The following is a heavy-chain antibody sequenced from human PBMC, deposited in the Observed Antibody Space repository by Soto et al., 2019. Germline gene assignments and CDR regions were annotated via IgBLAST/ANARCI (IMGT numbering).Heavy chain of an antibody. J-gene: IGHJ3*02. CDR2: IIPIFGTA. CDR1: GGTFSSYA. V-gene: IGHV1-69*01. D-gene: IGHD2-8*01. Sequence: KVSCKASGGTFSSYAISWVRQAPGQGLEWMGGIIPIFGTANYAQKFQGRVTITADESTSTAYMELSSLRSEDTAVYYCARVGYCTNGVCYLGAFDIWGQGTMVTVSS. CDR3: ARVGYCTNGVCYLGAFDI.